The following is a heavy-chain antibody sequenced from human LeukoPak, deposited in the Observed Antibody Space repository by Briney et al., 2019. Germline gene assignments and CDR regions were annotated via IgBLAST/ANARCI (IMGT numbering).Heavy chain of an antibody. V-gene: IGHV3-11*01. CDR1: GFTFSDYY. CDR3: AREVVVVPDYYYYGLDV. CDR2: ISRSGSSL. D-gene: IGHD2-2*01. J-gene: IGHJ6*02. Sequence: GGSLRLSCLASGFTFSDYYMTWIRQAPGKGLEYVSHISRSGSSLYYGDSVTGRFTISRDNAKNSLYLQMNSLRVEDTAVYYCAREVVVVPDYYYYGLDVWGQGTTVTVSS.